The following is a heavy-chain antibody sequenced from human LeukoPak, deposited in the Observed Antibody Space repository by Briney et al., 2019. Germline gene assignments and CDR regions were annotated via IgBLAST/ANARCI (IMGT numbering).Heavy chain of an antibody. CDR3: ASEETTNGGWTPNY. J-gene: IGHJ4*02. CDR1: GFTFSSYA. Sequence: GGSLRLSCAASGFTFSSYAMSWVRQAPGKGLEWVSAISGSGGSTYYADSVKGRFTISRDNAKSSLYLQMNSLRAEDTAVYYCASEETTNGGWTPNYWGQGTLVTVSS. V-gene: IGHV3-23*01. CDR2: ISGSGGST. D-gene: IGHD6-19*01.